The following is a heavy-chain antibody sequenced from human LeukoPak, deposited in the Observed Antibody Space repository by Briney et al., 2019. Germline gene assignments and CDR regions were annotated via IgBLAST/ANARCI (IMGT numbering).Heavy chain of an antibody. CDR1: GDSVSSAYYY. CDR3: ARNYYDSSGYYLFDAFQI. Sequence: PSETLSLTCTVSGDSVSSAYYYWSWIRQPPGKGLEWIGNIYYTGSTNYNPSLKSRVTISVDTSKNQFSLKLNSVTAADMAVYYCARNYYDSSGYYLFDAFQIWGQGTMVTVSS. J-gene: IGHJ3*02. CDR2: IYYTGST. V-gene: IGHV4-61*01. D-gene: IGHD3-22*01.